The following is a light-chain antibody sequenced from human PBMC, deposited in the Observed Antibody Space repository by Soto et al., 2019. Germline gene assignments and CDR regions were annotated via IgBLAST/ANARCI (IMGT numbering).Light chain of an antibody. J-gene: IGLJ2*01. V-gene: IGLV1-47*01. CDR1: SSNIGSNY. CDR3: SAWDDSLSGVV. CDR2: KNN. Sequence: QSVLTQPPSASGTPGQRVTISCSGSSSNIGSNYVYWYQQLPGTAPKLLIYKNNQRPSVVPDRFSGSKAGTSASLAISGLRYEDEDDYYCSAWDDSLSGVVFGGGTKVTVL.